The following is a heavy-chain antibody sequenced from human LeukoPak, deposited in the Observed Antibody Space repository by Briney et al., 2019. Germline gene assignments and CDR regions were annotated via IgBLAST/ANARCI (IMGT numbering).Heavy chain of an antibody. Sequence: SETLSLTCTVSGGSISSSTYYWGWIRQPPGKGLEWIGSIYYSGNTYYNPSLKSPVTMSVDTSKNQFPLKLSSVTAADTAVYYCAKEGGDINAFDIWGQGTMVTVSS. CDR3: AKEGGDINAFDI. CDR2: IYYSGNT. D-gene: IGHD3-9*01. CDR1: GGSISSSTYY. V-gene: IGHV4-39*06. J-gene: IGHJ3*02.